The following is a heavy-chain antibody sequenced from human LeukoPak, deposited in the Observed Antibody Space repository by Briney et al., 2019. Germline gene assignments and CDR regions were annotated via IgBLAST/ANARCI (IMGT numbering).Heavy chain of an antibody. CDR3: ARTTMVRGVTRHFDY. CDR1: GYSFTSYW. J-gene: IGHJ4*02. CDR2: IYPGDSDT. V-gene: IGHV5-51*01. Sequence: GESLKISCKGSGYSFTSYWIGWVRQMPGKGLEWMGIIYPGDSDTRYSPSFQGQVTISADKSISTAYLQWNSLKASDTAMYYCARTTMVRGVTRHFDYWGQGTLATVSS. D-gene: IGHD3-10*01.